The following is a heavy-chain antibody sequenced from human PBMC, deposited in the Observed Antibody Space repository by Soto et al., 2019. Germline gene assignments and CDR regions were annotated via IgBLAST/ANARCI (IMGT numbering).Heavy chain of an antibody. Sequence: EAQLVESGGGLVQPDRSLRLSCAASGCTFDDYAMHWVRQAPGKGLEWVTGISWNGGSKGYADSVKGRFTISRDNSKKSLYLQINSLRGEDTALYYCAKGGYSYGDFYYGMDVWGQGTMVTVSS. D-gene: IGHD5-18*01. CDR1: GCTFDDYA. J-gene: IGHJ6*02. V-gene: IGHV3-9*01. CDR2: ISWNGGSK. CDR3: AKGGYSYGDFYYGMDV.